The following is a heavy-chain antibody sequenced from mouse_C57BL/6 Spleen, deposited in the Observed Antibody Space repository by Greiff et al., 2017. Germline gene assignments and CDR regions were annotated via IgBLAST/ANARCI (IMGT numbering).Heavy chain of an antibody. Sequence: QVQLQQPGAELVMPGASVKLSCKASGYTFTSYWMHWVKQRPGQGLEWIGEIDPSDSYTNYNQKFKGKSTLTVDKSYSTAYMQLSSLTSEDSAVYYCASLSSYYFDYWGQGTTLTVSS. D-gene: IGHD3-2*02. CDR3: ASLSSYYFDY. J-gene: IGHJ2*01. CDR2: IDPSDSYT. V-gene: IGHV1-69*01. CDR1: GYTFTSYW.